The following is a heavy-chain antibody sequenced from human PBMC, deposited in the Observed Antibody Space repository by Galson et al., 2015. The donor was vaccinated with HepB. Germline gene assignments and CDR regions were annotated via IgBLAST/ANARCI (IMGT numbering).Heavy chain of an antibody. Sequence: SLRLSCAASGFTFSGSAMHWVRQASGKGLEWVGRIRSKANSYATAYAASVKGRFTISRDDSKNTAYLQMNSLKTEDTAVYYCCSYYYDSSGYYSPNLDIWGQGTMVTVSS. CDR1: GFTFSGSA. CDR2: IRSKANSYAT. J-gene: IGHJ3*02. D-gene: IGHD3-22*01. CDR3: CSYYYDSSGYYSPNLDI. V-gene: IGHV3-73*01.